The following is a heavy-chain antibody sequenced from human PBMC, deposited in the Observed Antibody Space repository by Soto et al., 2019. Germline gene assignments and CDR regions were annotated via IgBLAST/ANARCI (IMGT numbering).Heavy chain of an antibody. J-gene: IGHJ6*03. Sequence: SETLSLTCAVYGGSLRDHYWSWIRQPPGKGLEWIGEINHSGSTNYTPSLKSRVTISVDTSKNQFSLKLSSVTAADTAVYYCARVQYTRSSSFQFSHMDVWGKGTTVTVSS. V-gene: IGHV4-34*01. D-gene: IGHD6-6*01. CDR1: GGSLRDHY. CDR2: INHSGST. CDR3: ARVQYTRSSSFQFSHMDV.